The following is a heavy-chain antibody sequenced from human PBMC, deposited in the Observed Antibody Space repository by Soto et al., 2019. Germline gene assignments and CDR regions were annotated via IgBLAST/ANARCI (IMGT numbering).Heavy chain of an antibody. CDR2: INHSGIT. D-gene: IGHD2-15*01. J-gene: IGHJ4*02. Sequence: QVQLQQWGAGLLKPSETLSLTCAVYGGSFSGYYWNWIRQPPGKGLEWIGEINHSGITNYNPSLKSRVTISLDPSQSQFSLKLSSVTAADTAVYYCAVERARICYWGPGTLVTVSS. CDR3: AVERARICY. V-gene: IGHV4-34*01. CDR1: GGSFSGYY.